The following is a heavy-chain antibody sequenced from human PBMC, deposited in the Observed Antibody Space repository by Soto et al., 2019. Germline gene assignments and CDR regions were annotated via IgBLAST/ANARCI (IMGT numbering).Heavy chain of an antibody. Sequence: QLVESGGALVQPGESLKLSCAASGFSFSGSAIQWDRQAPGKGLEWVGRIRTDANTYATAYAASVTGRFTISRDDSRNTAYLQMNSLKTEDTAVYFCTRRQFYYFGLDVWGQGTTVIVSS. CDR1: GFSFSGSA. D-gene: IGHD6-19*01. CDR3: TRRQFYYFGLDV. CDR2: IRTDANTYAT. J-gene: IGHJ6*02. V-gene: IGHV3-73*02.